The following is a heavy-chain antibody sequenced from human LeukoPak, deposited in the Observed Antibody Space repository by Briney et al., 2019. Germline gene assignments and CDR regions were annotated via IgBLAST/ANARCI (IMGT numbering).Heavy chain of an antibody. J-gene: IGHJ4*02. Sequence: SETLSLTCTVSGGSISSNGYYWGWIRQPPGKGLEWIGSFYYTGSTFYSPSLKSRVTISVDTSKNQFSLKLSSVTAADTAVYYCVKPYHHQDASGSITTAFYFDLWGQGILVTVSS. V-gene: IGHV4-39*01. CDR1: GGSISSNGYY. D-gene: IGHD1-1*01. CDR3: VKPYHHQDASGSITTAFYFDL. CDR2: FYYTGST.